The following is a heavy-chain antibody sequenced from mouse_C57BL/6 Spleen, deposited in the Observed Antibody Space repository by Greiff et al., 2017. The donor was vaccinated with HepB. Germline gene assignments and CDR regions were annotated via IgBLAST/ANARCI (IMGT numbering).Heavy chain of an antibody. CDR1: GYTFTSYW. J-gene: IGHJ2*01. V-gene: IGHV1-55*01. CDR3: ARDYGSSYYFDY. Sequence: QVQLQQPGAELVKPGASVKMSCKASGYTFTSYWITWVKQRPGQGLEWIGDIYPGSGSTNYNEKFKSKATLTVDTSSSTAYMQLSSLTSEDSAVYYCARDYGSSYYFDYWGQGTTRTVSS. CDR2: IYPGSGST. D-gene: IGHD1-1*01.